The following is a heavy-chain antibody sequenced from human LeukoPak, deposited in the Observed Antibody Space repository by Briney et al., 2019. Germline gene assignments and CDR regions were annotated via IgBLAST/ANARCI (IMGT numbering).Heavy chain of an antibody. V-gene: IGHV3-30*04. J-gene: IGHJ4*02. CDR1: GFAFSSYA. D-gene: IGHD1-26*01. CDR3: ARDQDSGSYYFDY. Sequence: GGSLRLSCAASGFAFSSYAMHWVRQAPGKGLEWVAVISYDGSNKYYADSVKGRFTISRDNSKNTLYLQVNSLRAEDTAVYYCARDQDSGSYYFDYWGQGTLVTVSS. CDR2: ISYDGSNK.